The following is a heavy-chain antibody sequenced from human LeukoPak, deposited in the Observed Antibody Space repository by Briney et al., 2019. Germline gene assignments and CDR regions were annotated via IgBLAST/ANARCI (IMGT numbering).Heavy chain of an antibody. CDR1: RYTFTNYD. CDR3: ARGDGSHEYSDYGALGY. D-gene: IGHD4-11*01. J-gene: IGHJ4*02. Sequence: GASVKVSCKASRYTFTNYDIIWVRQATGQRLEWIGWMNPNSGNTDYAQKFRGRATMTRDTSISTAYMERNSLRSEDTAVHYCARGDGSHEYSDYGALGYWGQGTLVSVSS. V-gene: IGHV1-8*01. CDR2: MNPNSGNT.